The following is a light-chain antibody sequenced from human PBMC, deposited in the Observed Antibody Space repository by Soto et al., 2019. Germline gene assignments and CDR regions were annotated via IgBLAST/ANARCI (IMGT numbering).Light chain of an antibody. Sequence: AIPLTQSPSSLSASVGDRVSITCRASQGISSALAWYQHKPGKPPKILIYDASSLQIGVPSRFSGSESGTECTLTISSLQPEDFATYYCQQLKSYPFTFGQGTRLEIK. CDR2: DAS. V-gene: IGKV1-13*02. CDR1: QGISSA. CDR3: QQLKSYPFT. J-gene: IGKJ5*01.